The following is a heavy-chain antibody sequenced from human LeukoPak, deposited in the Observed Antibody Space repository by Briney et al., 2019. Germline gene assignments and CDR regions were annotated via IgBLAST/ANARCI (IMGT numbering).Heavy chain of an antibody. J-gene: IGHJ4*02. CDR3: ARHLLSRDQLLTFDY. CDR2: IYFSGST. D-gene: IGHD2-2*01. V-gene: IGHV4-39*01. Sequence: PSETLSLTCTVSGGSISSSSYYWGWIRQPPGKGLEWIGSIYFSGSTYYNPSLKSRVTISVDTSKNQFSLKLSSVTAADTAVYYCARHLLSRDQLLTFDYWGQGTLVTVSS. CDR1: GGSISSSSYY.